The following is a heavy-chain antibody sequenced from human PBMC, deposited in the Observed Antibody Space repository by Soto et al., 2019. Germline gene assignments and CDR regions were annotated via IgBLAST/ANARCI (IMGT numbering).Heavy chain of an antibody. CDR2: IYPVDSDT. CDR1: GYGFTSYW. D-gene: IGHD1-26*01. Sequence: ESLEISCKGSGYGFTSYWIGWVRQIPGKGLEWMGIIYPVDSDTRYSPSFQGQVTISGDKSISTAYLQWSSLKASDTAMYYCASRGGIEIGSACDGWGKGRMVSVSS. CDR3: ASRGGIEIGSACDG. J-gene: IGHJ3*01. V-gene: IGHV5-51*01.